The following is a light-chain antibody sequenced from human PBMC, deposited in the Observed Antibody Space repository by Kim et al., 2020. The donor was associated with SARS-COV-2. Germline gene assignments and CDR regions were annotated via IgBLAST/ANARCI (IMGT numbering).Light chain of an antibody. J-gene: IGLJ2*01. Sequence: SVFQGRTTTITCSVIRFGDKLVSWYNRQPGRSLLLDIYRYGKRPAGIPERFSGSNSGNTATLTISGTQAMDEADYYCQAWTSDTVVFGGGTRLTVL. CDR2: RYG. CDR1: RFGDKL. CDR3: QAWTSDTVV. V-gene: IGLV3-1*01.